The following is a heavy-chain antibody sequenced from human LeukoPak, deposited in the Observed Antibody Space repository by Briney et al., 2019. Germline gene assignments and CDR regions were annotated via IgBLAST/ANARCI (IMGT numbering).Heavy chain of an antibody. CDR3: ARDYGSGSPLDY. V-gene: IGHV1-18*04. CDR2: ISVYNGNT. Sequence: ASVKVSCKASGYTFTGYYMHWVRQAPGQGLEWMGWISVYNGNTNYAQKLQGRVTMTTDTSTSTAYMEVRSLRSDDTAVYYCARDYGSGSPLDYWGQGTLVTVSS. J-gene: IGHJ4*02. D-gene: IGHD3-10*01. CDR1: GYTFTGYY.